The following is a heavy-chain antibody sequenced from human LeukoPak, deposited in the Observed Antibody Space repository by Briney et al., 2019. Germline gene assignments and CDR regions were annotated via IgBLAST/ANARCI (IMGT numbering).Heavy chain of an antibody. D-gene: IGHD3-16*02. CDR3: ARDFTFGGVIAALDS. V-gene: IGHV3-30-3*01. CDR2: ISYDGSNK. CDR1: GFTFSSYA. Sequence: PGGSLRLSCAASGFTFSSYAMHWVRQAPGKGLEWVAVISYDGSNKYYADSVKGRFTISRDNSKNTLYLQMNSLRAEDTAVYYCARDFTFGGVIAALDSWGQGTLVTVSS. J-gene: IGHJ4*02.